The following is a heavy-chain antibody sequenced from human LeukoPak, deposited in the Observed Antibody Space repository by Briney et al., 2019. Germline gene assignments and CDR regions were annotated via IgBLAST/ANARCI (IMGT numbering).Heavy chain of an antibody. J-gene: IGHJ4*02. Sequence: ASVKVSCKASGYTFTSYYMHWVRQAPGQGLEWMGIINPSGGSTSYAQKFQGRATMTRDTSTSTVYMELSSLRSEDTAVYYCARAPPTMVRGLRVGYYFDYWGQGTLVTVSS. CDR3: ARAPPTMVRGLRVGYYFDY. CDR2: INPSGGST. V-gene: IGHV1-46*01. D-gene: IGHD3-10*01. CDR1: GYTFTSYY.